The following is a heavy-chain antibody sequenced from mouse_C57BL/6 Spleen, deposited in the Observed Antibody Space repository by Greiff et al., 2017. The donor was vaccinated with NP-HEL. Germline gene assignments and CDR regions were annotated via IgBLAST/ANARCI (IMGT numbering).Heavy chain of an antibody. V-gene: IGHV5-4*03. J-gene: IGHJ3*01. CDR3: ARADHYDGSSYGH. D-gene: IGHD1-1*01. CDR1: GFTFSSYA. CDR2: ISDGGSYT. Sequence: EVKLVESGGGLVKPGGSLKLSCAASGFTFSSYAMSWVRQTPEKRLEWVATISDGGSYTYYPDNVKGRFTISRDIAKNNLYLQMSHLKSEDTAMYYCARADHYDGSSYGHWGQGTLVTVSA.